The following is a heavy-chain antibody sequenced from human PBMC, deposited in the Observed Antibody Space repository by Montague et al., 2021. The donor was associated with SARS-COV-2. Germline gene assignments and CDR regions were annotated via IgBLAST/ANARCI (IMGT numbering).Heavy chain of an antibody. CDR3: ARGYFPVGRSENWGSYGMDV. CDR1: GFTFSSYW. Sequence: SLRLSCAASGFTFSSYWMHWVRQAPGTGLVWVSRVKGDGSKISYADSVKGRFTISRDNAKNTLYLQMNSLRAEDTAVYFCARGYFPVGRSENWGSYGMDVWGQGTTVTVPS. V-gene: IGHV3-74*01. D-gene: IGHD3-16*01. CDR2: VKGDGSKI. J-gene: IGHJ6*02.